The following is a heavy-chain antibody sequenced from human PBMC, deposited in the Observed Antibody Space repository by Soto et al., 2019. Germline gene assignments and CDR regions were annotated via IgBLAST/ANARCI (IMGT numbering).Heavy chain of an antibody. D-gene: IGHD2-2*02. CDR2: IKSKTDGGTT. Sequence: NPGGSLRLSCAASGFTFSNAWMSWVRQAQGKGLEWVGRIKSKTDGGTTDYAAPVKGRFTISRNDSKNTLYLQMNSLKTEDTAVYYYTTGEYCSSTSCYTDYYYGMDVWGQGTTVTVSS. V-gene: IGHV3-15*01. CDR1: GFTFSNAW. CDR3: TTGEYCSSTSCYTDYYYGMDV. J-gene: IGHJ6*02.